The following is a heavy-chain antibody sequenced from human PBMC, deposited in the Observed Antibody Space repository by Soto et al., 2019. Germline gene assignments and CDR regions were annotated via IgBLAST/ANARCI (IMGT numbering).Heavy chain of an antibody. J-gene: IGHJ4*02. CDR3: ARHDPDYDFWSGYHSRPGPFDY. D-gene: IGHD3-3*01. V-gene: IGHV4-39*01. Sequence: QLQLQESGPGLVKPSETLSLTCTVSGGSISSSSYYWGWIRQPPGKGLEWIGSIYYSGSTYYNPSLKRRVTISVDTSKNQFSLKLSSVTAADTAVYYCARHDPDYDFWSGYHSRPGPFDYWGQGTLVTVSS. CDR1: GGSISSSSYY. CDR2: IYYSGST.